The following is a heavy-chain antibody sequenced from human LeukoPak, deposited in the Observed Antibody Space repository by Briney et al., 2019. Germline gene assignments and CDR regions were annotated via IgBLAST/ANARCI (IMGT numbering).Heavy chain of an antibody. Sequence: ASVKVSCKASGGTFSSYAISWVRQAPGQGLEWMGGIIPIFGTANCAQKFQGRVTITADESTSTAYMELSSLRSDDTAVYYCARVAYRDYYDSSGYYYDLWGRGTLVTVSS. D-gene: IGHD3-22*01. J-gene: IGHJ2*01. CDR1: GGTFSSYA. CDR3: ARVAYRDYYDSSGYYYDL. CDR2: IIPIFGTA. V-gene: IGHV1-69*13.